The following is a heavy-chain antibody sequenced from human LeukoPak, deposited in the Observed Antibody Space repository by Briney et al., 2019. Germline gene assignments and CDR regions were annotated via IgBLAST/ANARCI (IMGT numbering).Heavy chain of an antibody. CDR1: GGSISSGDYY. D-gene: IGHD3-10*01. J-gene: IGHJ5*02. V-gene: IGHV4-30-4*08. CDR2: IYYSGST. Sequence: PSETLSLTCTVSGGSISSGDYYWSWIRQPPGKGLEWIGYIYYSGSTYYNPSLKSRVTISVDTSKNQFSLKLSSVTAADTAVYYCAREGRPRNCYGSGSYYKRYNWFDPWGQGTLVTVSS. CDR3: AREGRPRNCYGSGSYYKRYNWFDP.